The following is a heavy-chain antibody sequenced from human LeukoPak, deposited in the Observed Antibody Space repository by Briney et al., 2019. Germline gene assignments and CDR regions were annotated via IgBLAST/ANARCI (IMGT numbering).Heavy chain of an antibody. J-gene: IGHJ4*02. CDR2: ISWNSGSI. V-gene: IGHV3-9*01. D-gene: IGHD2-2*01. CDR3: ARIGYCSSTSCHFLDY. CDR1: GFTFDGYA. Sequence: GRSLRLSCAASGFTFDGYAMHWVRQAPGKGLEWVSGISWNSGSIGYADSVKGRFTISRDNAKNSLYLQMNSLRAEDTALYYCARIGYCSSTSCHFLDYWGQGTLVTVSS.